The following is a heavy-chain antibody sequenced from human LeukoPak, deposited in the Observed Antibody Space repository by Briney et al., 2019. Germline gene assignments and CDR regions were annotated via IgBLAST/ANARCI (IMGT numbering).Heavy chain of an antibody. V-gene: IGHV4-59*01. CDR2: IYYSGST. CDR1: GGSFSGYY. CDR3: ARDIAAAGNNWFDP. D-gene: IGHD6-13*01. J-gene: IGHJ5*02. Sequence: SETLSLTCAVYGGSFSGYYWSWIRQPPGKGLEWIGYIYYSGSTNYNPSLKSRVTISVDTSKNQFSLKLSSVTAADTAVYYCARDIAAAGNNWFDPWGQGTLVTVSS.